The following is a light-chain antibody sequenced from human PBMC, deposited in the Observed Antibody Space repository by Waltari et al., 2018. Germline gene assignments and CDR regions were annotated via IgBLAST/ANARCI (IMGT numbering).Light chain of an antibody. CDR1: TPNIGNNY. J-gene: IGLJ7*01. V-gene: IGLV1-51*02. Sequence: QSVLPQPPSVSAAPGQRVTLSCSGGTPNIGNNYVSWYRQFPGTAPKLLIYENSERPSGIPGRFSGSKSGTSATLDITGLQAGDEADYYCGTWDSSLSGAVFGGGTHLTVL. CDR2: ENS. CDR3: GTWDSSLSGAV.